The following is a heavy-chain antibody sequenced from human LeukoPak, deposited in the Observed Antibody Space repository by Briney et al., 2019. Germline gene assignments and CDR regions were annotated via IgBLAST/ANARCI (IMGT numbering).Heavy chain of an antibody. CDR1: GGTFSSYA. CDR2: IIPILGIA. CDR3: ARDREYQLLSKRYGMDV. V-gene: IGHV1-69*04. Sequence: GASVKVSCKASGGTFSSYAISWVRQAPGQGLEWMGRIIPILGIANYAQKFQGRVTITADKSTSTAYMELSSLRSEDTAVYYCARDREYQLLSKRYGMDVWGQGTTVTVSS. D-gene: IGHD2-2*01. J-gene: IGHJ6*02.